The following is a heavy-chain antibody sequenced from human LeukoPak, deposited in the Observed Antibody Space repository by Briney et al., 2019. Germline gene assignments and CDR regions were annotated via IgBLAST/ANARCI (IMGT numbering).Heavy chain of an antibody. D-gene: IGHD5-24*01. CDR1: GYTFTSYG. Sequence: ASVKVSCKASGYTFTSYGISWVRQAPGQGLEWMGWISAYNGNTNYAQKLQGRVTMTRDTSTSTVYMELSSLRSEDTAVYYCARDRDGESDYWGQGTLVTVSS. J-gene: IGHJ4*02. V-gene: IGHV1-18*01. CDR2: ISAYNGNT. CDR3: ARDRDGESDY.